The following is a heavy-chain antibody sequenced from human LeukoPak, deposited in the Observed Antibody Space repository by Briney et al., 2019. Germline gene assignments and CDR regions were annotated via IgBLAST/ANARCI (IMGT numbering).Heavy chain of an antibody. D-gene: IGHD2-15*01. J-gene: IGHJ4*02. CDR3: ARVIGYCSGGSCRIYYFDY. CDR2: ISSSSGYM. CDR1: GFTFYTYI. Sequence: GGSLRLSCAASGFTFYTYIMNWVRQAPGKGLEWVSSISSSSGYMHYADSVKGRFTISRDNAKNSLYLQMNSLRAEDTAVYYCARVIGYCSGGSCRIYYFDYWGQGTLVTVSS. V-gene: IGHV3-21*01.